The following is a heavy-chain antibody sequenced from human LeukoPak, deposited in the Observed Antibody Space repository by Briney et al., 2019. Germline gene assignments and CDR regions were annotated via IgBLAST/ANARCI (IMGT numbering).Heavy chain of an antibody. CDR3: ARDPSALTTVVTFFDY. J-gene: IGHJ4*02. V-gene: IGHV3-30-3*01. D-gene: IGHD4-23*01. CDR2: ISYDGSNK. CDR1: GFTFSSYA. Sequence: GRSLRLSCAASGFTFSSYAMHWVRQAPGKGLEWVAVISYDGSNKYYADSVKGRFTISRDNSKNTLYLQMNSLRAGDTAVYYCARDPSALTTVVTFFDYWGQGTLVTVSS.